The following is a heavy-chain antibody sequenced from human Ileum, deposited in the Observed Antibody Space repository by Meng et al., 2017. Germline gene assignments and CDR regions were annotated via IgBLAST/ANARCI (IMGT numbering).Heavy chain of an antibody. CDR1: GFTFSSYA. D-gene: IGHD3-9*01. J-gene: IGHJ4*02. CDR2: ISYDGSNK. Sequence: GESLKISCAASGFTFSSYAMHWVRQAPGKGLEWVAVISYDGSNKYYADSVKGRFTISRDNSKNTLYLQMNSLRAEDTAVYYCARIRSGYYWGQGTLVTSPQ. V-gene: IGHV3-30*04. CDR3: ARIRSGYY.